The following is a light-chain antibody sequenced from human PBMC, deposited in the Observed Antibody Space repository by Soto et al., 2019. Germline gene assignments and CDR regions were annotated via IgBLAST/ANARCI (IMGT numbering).Light chain of an antibody. CDR1: SSDVGHYNY. J-gene: IGLJ3*02. CDR3: SSYGGASAPVL. V-gene: IGLV2-14*03. Sequence: QSALTQPASVSGSPGQSITISCTGTSSDVGHYNYVSWYQHHPGKAPKLMIYDVSHRPSGVSVRLSGSKSGNTASLTISGLQAEDEADYYCSSYGGASAPVLFGGGTQLTVL. CDR2: DVS.